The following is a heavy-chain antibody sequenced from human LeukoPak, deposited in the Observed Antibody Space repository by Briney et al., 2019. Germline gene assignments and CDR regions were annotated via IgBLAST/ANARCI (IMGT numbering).Heavy chain of an antibody. CDR1: GFTFSSYS. D-gene: IGHD5-18*01. CDR3: ARPTAMGLYYMDV. J-gene: IGHJ6*03. Sequence: GGSLRLSCAASGFTFSSYSMNWVRQAPGKGLEWVSYISSSSSTIYYADSVKGRFTISRDNAKNSLYLQMNSLRAEDTAVYYCARPTAMGLYYMDVWGKGTTVTVSS. CDR2: ISSSSSTI. V-gene: IGHV3-48*01.